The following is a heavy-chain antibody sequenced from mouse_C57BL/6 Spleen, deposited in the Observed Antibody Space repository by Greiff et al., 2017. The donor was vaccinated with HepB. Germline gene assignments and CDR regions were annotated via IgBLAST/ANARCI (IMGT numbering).Heavy chain of an antibody. J-gene: IGHJ3*01. D-gene: IGHD3-2*02. CDR2: ISDGGSYT. Sequence: EVHLVESGGGLVKPGGSLKLSCAASGFTFSSYAMSWVRQTPEKRLEWVATISDGGSYTYYPDNVKGRFTISRDNAKNNRYLQMSHLKSEDTAMYYCARDRDSSGYELAYWGQGTLVTVSA. V-gene: IGHV5-4*01. CDR1: GFTFSSYA. CDR3: ARDRDSSGYELAY.